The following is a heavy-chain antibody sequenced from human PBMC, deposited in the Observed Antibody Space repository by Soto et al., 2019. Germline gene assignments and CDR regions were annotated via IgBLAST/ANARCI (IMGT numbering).Heavy chain of an antibody. CDR2: INHSGST. V-gene: IGHV4-34*01. CDR1: GGSFSGYY. D-gene: IGHD5-18*01. J-gene: IGHJ5*02. CDR3: ARGVGYSYGYNWFDP. Sequence: SETLSLTCAVYGGSFSGYYWSWIRQPPGKGLEWIGEINHSGSTNYNPSLKSRVTISVDTSKNQFSLKLSSVTAADTAVYYCARGVGYSYGYNWFDPWGQGTLVTVSS.